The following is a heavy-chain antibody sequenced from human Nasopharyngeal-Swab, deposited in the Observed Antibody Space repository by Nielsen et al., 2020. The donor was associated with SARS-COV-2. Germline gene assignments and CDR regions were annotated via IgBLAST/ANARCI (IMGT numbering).Heavy chain of an antibody. V-gene: IGHV1-18*01. D-gene: IGHD2-21*01. CDR2: ICVYNGNT. CDR3: AGVVVIHNAMDV. Sequence: WVGQAPGLGLVWMGRICVYNGNTNYAQKLRGRVTITTDTSTSTAYMALTSLRSDDSAGDYCAGVVVIHNAMDVWGQGTTVTVSS. J-gene: IGHJ6*02.